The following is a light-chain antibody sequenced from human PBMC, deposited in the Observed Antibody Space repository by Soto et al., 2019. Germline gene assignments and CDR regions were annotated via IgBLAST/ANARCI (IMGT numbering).Light chain of an antibody. CDR3: QQYGSSPLT. CDR1: QSVSSSY. Sequence: EIVLTQSPGTLSLSPGERATLSCRASQSVSSSYLAWYQQKPGQAPRLLLYGSSSRATGIPERFSGSGSGTDFTLTISRLAPEAFAVYYCQQYGSSPLTFGGGTKVEIK. CDR2: GSS. J-gene: IGKJ4*01. V-gene: IGKV3-20*01.